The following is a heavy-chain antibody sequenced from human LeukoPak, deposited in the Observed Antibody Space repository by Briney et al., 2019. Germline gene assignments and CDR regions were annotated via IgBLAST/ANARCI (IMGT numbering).Heavy chain of an antibody. V-gene: IGHV3-48*04. CDR2: ISSSSSTI. CDR1: GFTSSSYS. CDR3: ARVGHIYTAMAHLDY. J-gene: IGHJ4*02. Sequence: GGSLRLSCAASGFTSSSYSMNWVRQAPGKGLEWVSYISSSSSTIYYADSVKGRFTISRDNAKNSLYLQMNSLRAEDTAVYYCARVGHIYTAMAHLDYWGQGTLVTVSS. D-gene: IGHD5-18*01.